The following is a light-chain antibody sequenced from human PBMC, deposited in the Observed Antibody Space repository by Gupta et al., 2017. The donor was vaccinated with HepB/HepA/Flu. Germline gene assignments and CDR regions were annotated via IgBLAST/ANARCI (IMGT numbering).Light chain of an antibody. J-gene: IGKJ4*01. V-gene: IGKV3-11*01. CDR3: HQRGNSPT. CDR1: QNINTY. CDR2: DIS. Sequence: ENVLTQSPATLSLSPGERATVSCRASQNINTYLAWYQQKSGQAPRLLIYDISKRATGIPDRFSGSGSGTDFTLTISSLESEDFAIYYCHQRGNSPTFGGGTKVEMK.